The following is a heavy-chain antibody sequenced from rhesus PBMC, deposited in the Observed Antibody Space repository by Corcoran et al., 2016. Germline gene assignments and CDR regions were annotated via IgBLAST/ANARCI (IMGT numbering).Heavy chain of an antibody. V-gene: IGHV4-73*01. CDR2: IYGNGSST. CDR3: ARDADLAAAELYFDY. D-gene: IGHD6-25*01. J-gene: IGHJ4*01. Sequence: QVQLQQWGEGRVKPSDTLSLACAVAGGSSSGSSYWRWIGQRRGEGRGGIGYIYGNGSSTNYNPSLKIRVTISKDTPKHQFSLKLSSVTAADPAVYYCARDADLAAAELYFDYWGQGVLVTVSS. CDR1: GGSSSGSSY.